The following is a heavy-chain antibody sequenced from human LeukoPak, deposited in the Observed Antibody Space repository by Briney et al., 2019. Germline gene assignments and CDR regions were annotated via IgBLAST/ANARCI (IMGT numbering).Heavy chain of an antibody. Sequence: SETLSLTCTVSGGXINSYYWSWIRQPPGRELEWIGCMFYSGGTNYNPSLRSRVTISVNTSKNQFSLKLRSVTAADTAVYYCARAFGVVTSFDYWGQGTLVTVSS. CDR2: MFYSGGT. CDR1: GGXINSYY. V-gene: IGHV4-59*01. D-gene: IGHD3-3*01. J-gene: IGHJ4*02. CDR3: ARAFGVVTSFDY.